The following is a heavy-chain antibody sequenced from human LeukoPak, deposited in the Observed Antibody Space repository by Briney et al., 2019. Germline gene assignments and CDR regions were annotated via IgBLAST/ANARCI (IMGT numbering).Heavy chain of an antibody. V-gene: IGHV3-48*01. J-gene: IGHJ3*02. CDR2: ISSSSTTT. CDR1: GFTFSSYE. CDR3: VKSYSSSWYAFDI. Sequence: GGSLRLSCAASGFTFSSYEMNWVRQAPGKGLEWVSYISSSSTTTSYADSVKGRFTISRDNSKNTLYLQMSSLRAEDTAVYYCVKSYSSSWYAFDIWGQGTMITVSS. D-gene: IGHD6-13*01.